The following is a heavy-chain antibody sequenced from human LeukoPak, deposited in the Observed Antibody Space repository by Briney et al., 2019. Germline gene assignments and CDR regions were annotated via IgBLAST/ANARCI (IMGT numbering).Heavy chain of an antibody. Sequence: PGGSLRLSCAASGFTVSSNYMSWVRQAPGKGLEWGSVIYSGGSTYYADSVKGRFTISRDNSKNTLYLQMNSLRAEDTAVYYCARTGGRELNYYYMDVWGKGTTVTVSS. J-gene: IGHJ6*03. CDR1: GFTVSSNY. CDR2: IYSGGST. CDR3: ARTGGRELNYYYMDV. V-gene: IGHV3-53*01. D-gene: IGHD3-10*01.